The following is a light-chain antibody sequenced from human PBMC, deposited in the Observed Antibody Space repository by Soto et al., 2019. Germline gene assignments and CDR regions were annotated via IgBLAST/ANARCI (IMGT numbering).Light chain of an antibody. V-gene: IGKV3-20*01. CDR1: QSVSSSY. Sequence: EIVLTQSPGTLSLSPGDIATLSCRASQSVSSSYLAWYQQKPGQAPRLLIYGASSRATGIPDRFSGSGSGTDFTLTISRLEPEDFAVYYCQQYGSSPLGQGTRLEIK. CDR3: QQYGSSP. CDR2: GAS. J-gene: IGKJ5*01.